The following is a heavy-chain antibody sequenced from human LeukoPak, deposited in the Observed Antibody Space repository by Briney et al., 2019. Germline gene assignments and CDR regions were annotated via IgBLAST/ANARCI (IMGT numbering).Heavy chain of an antibody. CDR2: ISSSSSYI. D-gene: IGHD3-10*01. V-gene: IGHV3-21*01. CDR1: GFTFSSYS. J-gene: IGHJ5*02. CDR3: ARGLLGFGELLQGGAPTFWFDP. Sequence: PGGSLRLSCAASGFTFSSYSMNWVRQAPGKGLEWVSSISSSSSYIYYADSVKGRLTISRDNAKNSLYLQMNSLRAEDTAVYYCARGLLGFGELLQGGAPTFWFDPWGQGTLVTVSS.